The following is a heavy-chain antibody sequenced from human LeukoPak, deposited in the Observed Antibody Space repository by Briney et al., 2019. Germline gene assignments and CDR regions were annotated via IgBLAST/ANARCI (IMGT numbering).Heavy chain of an antibody. Sequence: SETLSLTCTVSGGSMSSYYWSWIRQPPGKGLEWIGYIYYSGSTNYNPSLKSRVTMSVDTSQNQFSLKLSSVTAADTAVYYCARYDFNKYFDYWGQGTLVTVSS. CDR1: GGSMSSYY. J-gene: IGHJ4*02. D-gene: IGHD3-3*01. CDR3: ARYDFNKYFDY. V-gene: IGHV4-59*01. CDR2: IYYSGST.